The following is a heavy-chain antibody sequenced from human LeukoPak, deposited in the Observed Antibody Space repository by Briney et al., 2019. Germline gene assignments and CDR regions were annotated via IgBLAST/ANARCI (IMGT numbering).Heavy chain of an antibody. V-gene: IGHV4-34*01. CDR2: INHSGST. D-gene: IGHD5-18*01. J-gene: IGHJ4*02. CDR3: ARGVGYNYGYYFDY. Sequence: PSETLSLTCAVYSGSFSGYYWSWIRQPPGKGLEWIGEINHSGSTNYNPSLKSRVAISVDTSKNQFSLKLSSVTAADTAVYYCARGVGYNYGYYFDYWGQGTLVTVSS. CDR1: SGSFSGYY.